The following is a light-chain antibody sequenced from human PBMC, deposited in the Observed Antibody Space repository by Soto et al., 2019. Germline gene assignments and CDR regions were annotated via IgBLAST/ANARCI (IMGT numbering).Light chain of an antibody. CDR1: QRISTW. CDR2: KAS. J-gene: IGKJ1*01. V-gene: IGKV1-5*03. CDR3: QQYKTNPWT. Sequence: DIQMTQSPSTLSASVGDRFTITCRARQRISTWLAWYQQKPGKAPKFLIFKASTLESGVTSRFSGRGSGTEFTLTISSLQPDAFASYYCQQYKTNPWTFGQVTKVEIK.